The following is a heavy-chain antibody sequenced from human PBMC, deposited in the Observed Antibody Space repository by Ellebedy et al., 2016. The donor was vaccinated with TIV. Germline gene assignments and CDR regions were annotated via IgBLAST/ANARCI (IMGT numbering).Heavy chain of an antibody. D-gene: IGHD2-15*01. V-gene: IGHV5-51*01. CDR1: GHSFSNYW. CDR3: ARQGSDGMDV. CDR2: IYPSDSDT. J-gene: IGHJ6*02. Sequence: PGGSLRLSCKGSGHSFSNYWIAWVRQLLGKGPAWMGIIYPSDSDTRYSPSLQGQVTISADRSINTAYLQWSSLKASDTAIYYCARQGSDGMDVWGQGTTVTVS.